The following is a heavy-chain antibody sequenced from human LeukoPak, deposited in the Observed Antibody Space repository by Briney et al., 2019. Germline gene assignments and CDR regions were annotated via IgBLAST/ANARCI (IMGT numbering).Heavy chain of an antibody. Sequence: NPGGSLRLSCAASGFTFSSYGMHWVRQAPGKGLEWVSSISSSTNYIYYADSVKGRFTISRDNAKNSLYLQMNSLRAEDTAVYYCARDGGSGYDAYYFDYWGQGTLVTVSS. CDR1: GFTFSSYG. J-gene: IGHJ4*02. CDR2: ISSSTNYI. D-gene: IGHD5-12*01. CDR3: ARDGGSGYDAYYFDY. V-gene: IGHV3-21*01.